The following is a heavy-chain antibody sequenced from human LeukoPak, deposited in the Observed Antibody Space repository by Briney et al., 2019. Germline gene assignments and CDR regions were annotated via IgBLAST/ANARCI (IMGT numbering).Heavy chain of an antibody. Sequence: GGSLRLSCAASGFTFGSYAMHWVRQAPGKGLEWVALISDDGSKNYYADSVKGRFTISRDNSKNTLYLQMNSLKTEDTAVYYCARGFHYDFWSGSYYFDYWGQGTLVTVSS. CDR3: ARGFHYDFWSGSYYFDY. CDR2: ISDDGSKN. D-gene: IGHD3-3*01. V-gene: IGHV3-30-3*01. CDR1: GFTFGSYA. J-gene: IGHJ4*02.